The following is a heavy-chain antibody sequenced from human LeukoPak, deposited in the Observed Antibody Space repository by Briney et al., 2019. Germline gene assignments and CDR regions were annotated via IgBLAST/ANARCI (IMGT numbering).Heavy chain of an antibody. D-gene: IGHD6-6*01. Sequence: SGTLSLTCAVSGGSISSSNWWSWVRQPPGKGLEWIGEIYHSGSTNYNPSLKSRVTISVDKSKNQFSLKLSSVIAADTAVYHCARGVLDSGSSGLVWFDPWGQGTLVTVSS. V-gene: IGHV4-4*02. CDR1: GGSISSSNW. CDR2: IYHSGST. J-gene: IGHJ5*02. CDR3: ARGVLDSGSSGLVWFDP.